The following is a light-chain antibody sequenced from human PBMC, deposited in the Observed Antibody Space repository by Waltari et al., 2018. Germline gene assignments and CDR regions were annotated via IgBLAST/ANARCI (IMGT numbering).Light chain of an antibody. V-gene: IGKV3-11*01. Sequence: EIGLTQSPATLSLSPGESATLPCRASERVSNFLAWYQPRPGQAPRLLIYDASNRAPGIPARFSGSGSGTDFTLTISSLEPEDFAVYYCQQRGNRPPVTFGGGTKVEIK. CDR3: QQRGNRPPVT. CDR2: DAS. J-gene: IGKJ4*01. CDR1: ERVSNF.